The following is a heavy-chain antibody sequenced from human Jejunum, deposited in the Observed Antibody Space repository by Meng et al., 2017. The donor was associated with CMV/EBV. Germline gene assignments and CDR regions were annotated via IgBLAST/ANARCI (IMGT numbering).Heavy chain of an antibody. CDR3: ARREQSGSLKWFDP. V-gene: IGHV4-39*07. J-gene: IGHJ5*02. Sequence: GSVSSSNFYWGWIRQPPGEGLEWIGSVYCSDNTFYNPSLKSRVTISLDTSKNQFSLNLSPVTAADTAIYYCARREQSGSLKWFDPWGQGTLVTVSS. D-gene: IGHD1-26*01. CDR2: VYCSDNT. CDR1: GSVSSSNFY.